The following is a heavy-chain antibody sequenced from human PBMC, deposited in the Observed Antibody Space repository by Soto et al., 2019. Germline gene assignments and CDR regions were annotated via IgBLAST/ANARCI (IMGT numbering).Heavy chain of an antibody. J-gene: IGHJ6*02. CDR1: GFSFSTYG. Sequence: AWSLRLSCAASGFSFSTYGMHWVRQAPGKGLEWVAVIAYDGSDKYYADSVKGRFSISRDNSKNTLYLKMNSLRAEDMAVYYCAKVTGYCTSASCRRDYYYYYGMDVWGQGTTVTVS. D-gene: IGHD2-2*01. CDR3: AKVTGYCTSASCRRDYYYYYGMDV. V-gene: IGHV3-30*18. CDR2: IAYDGSDK.